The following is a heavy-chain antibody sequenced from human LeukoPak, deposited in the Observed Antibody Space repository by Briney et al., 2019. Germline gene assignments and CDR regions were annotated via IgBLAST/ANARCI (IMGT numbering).Heavy chain of an antibody. Sequence: GGSLRLSCAASGFTFSSYAMHWVRQAPGKGLEWVAVISYDGSNKYYADSVKGRFTISRDNSKNTLYLQMNSLRAEDTAVYYCARVMGSSWLDLALDIWGQGTMVTVSS. CDR1: GFTFSSYA. V-gene: IGHV3-30-3*01. CDR3: ARVMGSSWLDLALDI. J-gene: IGHJ3*02. CDR2: ISYDGSNK. D-gene: IGHD6-13*01.